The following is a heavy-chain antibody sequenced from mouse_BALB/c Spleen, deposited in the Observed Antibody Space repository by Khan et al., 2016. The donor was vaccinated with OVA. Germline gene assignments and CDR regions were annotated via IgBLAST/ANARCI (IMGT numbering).Heavy chain of an antibody. J-gene: IGHJ3*01. D-gene: IGHD2-14*01. CDR2: IYPGDGNT. V-gene: IGHV1-80*01. Sequence: QVQLKESGAELVRPGSSVKISCKASGYGFSNYLMNWVKQGPGQGLEWIGQIYPGDGNTNYNGKFKDKATLTVDKSSSTAYMQLSSLTSEDSAVFFGAKCGYDYFAYWGQGTLVTVSA. CDR1: GYGFSNYL. CDR3: AKCGYDYFAY.